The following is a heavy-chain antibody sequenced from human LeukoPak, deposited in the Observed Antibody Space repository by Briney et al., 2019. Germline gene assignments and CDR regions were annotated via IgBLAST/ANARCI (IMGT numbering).Heavy chain of an antibody. CDR2: ISGSGGST. V-gene: IGHV3-23*01. J-gene: IGHJ4*02. CDR1: GFTFSTYG. Sequence: GGSLRLSCAASGFTFSTYGMSWVRQAPGKGLEWVSGISGSGGSTYYADSVKGRFTISRDNSKNTLYLQMNSLRAEDTAVYYCAKGYDSGSLSELGDWGQGTLVTVSS. D-gene: IGHD3-10*01. CDR3: AKGYDSGSLSELGD.